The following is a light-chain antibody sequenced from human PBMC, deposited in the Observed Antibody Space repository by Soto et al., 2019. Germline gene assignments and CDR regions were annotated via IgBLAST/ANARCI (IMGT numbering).Light chain of an antibody. J-gene: IGKJ5*01. Sequence: EIVLTQSPDTLSLSPGDGATLSCRASQSVSSTYLAWYQQKPGQAPRLLIYGASNRATGIPDRFRGSGSGTDFTLTISRLEPEDFAVYYCQQYGGSMTFGQGTRLEIE. CDR3: QQYGGSMT. V-gene: IGKV3-20*01. CDR2: GAS. CDR1: QSVSSTY.